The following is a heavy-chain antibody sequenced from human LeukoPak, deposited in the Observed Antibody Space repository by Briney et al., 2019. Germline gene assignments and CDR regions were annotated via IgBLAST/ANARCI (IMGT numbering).Heavy chain of an antibody. CDR3: ANGRDSPGSYQDDAFDI. J-gene: IGHJ3*02. CDR1: VGYILSYY. CDR2: IYYSGST. V-gene: IGHV4-59*01. D-gene: IGHD2-2*01. Sequence: SETLSLTCTVDVGYILSYYWGRIRQPPGKGLEWIGYIYYSGSTNYNPSLKSRVTISVDTSKNQFSLKLSSVTAAHTAVYYCANGRDSPGSYQDDAFDIWGQGTMVTVSS.